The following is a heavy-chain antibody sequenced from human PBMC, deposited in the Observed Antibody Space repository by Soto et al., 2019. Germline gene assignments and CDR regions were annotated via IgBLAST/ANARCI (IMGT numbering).Heavy chain of an antibody. CDR3: ARHVLAGGYSYGYYYYGMDV. J-gene: IGHJ6*02. V-gene: IGHV4-39*01. Sequence: SETLSLTCTVSGGSISSSSFYWGWIRQPPGKGLEWIGSIYYSGSTYYNPSLKSRVTISVDTSKNQFSLKLSSVTAADTAVYYCARHVLAGGYSYGYYYYGMDVWGQGTTVTVSS. CDR2: IYYSGST. CDR1: GGSISSSSFY. D-gene: IGHD5-18*01.